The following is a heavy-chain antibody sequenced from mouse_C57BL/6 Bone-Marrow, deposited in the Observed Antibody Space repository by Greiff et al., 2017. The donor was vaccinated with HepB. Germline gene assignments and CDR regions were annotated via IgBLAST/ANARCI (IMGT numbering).Heavy chain of an antibody. D-gene: IGHD2-5*01. Sequence: EVQLQQSGPVLVKPGASVKMSCKASGYTFTDYYMNWVKQSHGKSLEWIGVINPYNGGTSYNQKFKGKATLTVDKSSSTAYMELNSLTSEDSAVYYCARGYYSNHYYAMDYWGQGTSVTVSS. V-gene: IGHV1-19*01. J-gene: IGHJ4*01. CDR2: INPYNGGT. CDR3: ARGYYSNHYYAMDY. CDR1: GYTFTDYY.